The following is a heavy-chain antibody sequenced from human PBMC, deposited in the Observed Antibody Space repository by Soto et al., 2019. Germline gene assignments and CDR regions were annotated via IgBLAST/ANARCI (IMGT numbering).Heavy chain of an antibody. CDR1: GFTFSSYA. J-gene: IGHJ5*02. CDR3: ASLTTVTTYNWFDP. Sequence: QVQLVESGGGVVQPGRSLRLSCAASGFTFSSYAMHWVRQAPGKGLVWVAVISYDGSNKYYADSVKGRFTISRDNSKNTLYLQMNSLRAEDTAVYYCASLTTVTTYNWFDPWGQGTLVTVSS. CDR2: ISYDGSNK. D-gene: IGHD4-4*01. V-gene: IGHV3-30-3*01.